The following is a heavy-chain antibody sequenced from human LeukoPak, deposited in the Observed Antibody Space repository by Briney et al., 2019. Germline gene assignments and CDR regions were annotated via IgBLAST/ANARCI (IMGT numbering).Heavy chain of an antibody. CDR1: GGSINTKAHY. V-gene: IGHV4-39*01. CDR2: VFYNGNT. CDR3: AKHGEDSTGYYEDFFDH. J-gene: IGHJ4*02. D-gene: IGHD3-22*01. Sequence: SETLSLTCTVSGGSINTKAHYWACIRQTPGKGLEWIGSVFYNGNTYYNPSLKSRVAISVDTSKNQFSLRLSSVTAADTAVYYCAKHGEDSTGYYEDFFDHCGQGTLITVSS.